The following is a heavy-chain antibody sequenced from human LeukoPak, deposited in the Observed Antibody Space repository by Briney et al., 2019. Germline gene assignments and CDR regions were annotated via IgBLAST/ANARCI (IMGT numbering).Heavy chain of an antibody. V-gene: IGHV3-30*02. CDR2: IRYDGSNK. CDR1: GFTFSSYD. CDR3: AKAYSGYFDY. Sequence: GGSLRLSCAASGFTFSSYDMDWVRQAPGKGLEWVAFIRYDGSNKYYADSVKGRFTISRDNSKNTLYLQMHSLTAEDTAVYYCAKAYSGYFDYWGQGTLVTVSA. D-gene: IGHD2-15*01. J-gene: IGHJ4*02.